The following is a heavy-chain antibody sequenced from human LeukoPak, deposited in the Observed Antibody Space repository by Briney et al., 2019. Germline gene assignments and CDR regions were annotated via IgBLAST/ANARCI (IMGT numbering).Heavy chain of an antibody. V-gene: IGHV4-31*03. CDR2: IYYSGDT. CDR1: GGSISSGYY. CDR3: ARSYQTADAFDI. Sequence: SQTLSLTCTVSGGSISSGYYWSWIRQLPGRGLEWIGYIYYSGDTYSSPSLKSRVSISVDTSKNQFSLRLSSVTAADTAVYYCARSYQTADAFDIWGQGTMVTVSS. J-gene: IGHJ3*02. D-gene: IGHD2-2*01.